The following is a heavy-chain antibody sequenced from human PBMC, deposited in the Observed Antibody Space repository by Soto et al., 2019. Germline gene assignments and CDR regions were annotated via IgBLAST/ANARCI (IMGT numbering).Heavy chain of an antibody. CDR1: GFTFSSYA. CDR2: ISYDGSNK. V-gene: IGHV3-30-3*01. CDR3: AREESAMVRGVTAIQYYYYYGMDV. D-gene: IGHD3-10*01. J-gene: IGHJ6*02. Sequence: QVQLVESGGGVVQPGRPLRLSCAASGFTFSSYAMHWVRQAPGKGLEWVAVISYDGSNKYYADSVKGRFTISRDNSKNTLYLQMHSLRAEDTAVYYCAREESAMVRGVTAIQYYYYYGMDVWGQGTTVTVSS.